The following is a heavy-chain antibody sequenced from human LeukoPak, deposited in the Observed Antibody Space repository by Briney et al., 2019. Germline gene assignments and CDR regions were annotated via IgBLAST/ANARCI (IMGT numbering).Heavy chain of an antibody. D-gene: IGHD3-22*01. CDR3: ARDSSHYYDSSGYYYHDY. CDR2: IHYIGST. V-gene: IGHV4-39*06. Sequence: PSETLSLTCTVSGGSISSYYWSWVRQPPGKGLEWVGSIHYIGSTYYNPSLKSRVTISVDTSKNQSPLKLSSVTAADTAVYYCARDSSHYYDSSGYYYHDYWGQGTLVTVSS. CDR1: GGSISSYY. J-gene: IGHJ4*02.